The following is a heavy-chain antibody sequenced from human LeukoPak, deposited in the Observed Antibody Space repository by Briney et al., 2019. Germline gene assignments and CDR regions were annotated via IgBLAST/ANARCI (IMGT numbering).Heavy chain of an antibody. Sequence: SETLSLTCTVSGDSISSSSYYWGWIRQPPGKGLEWIGSIYYSGSTYYNPSLKSRVTISVDTSKNQFSLKLSSVTAADTAVYYCARVGYYDSSGQIDDAFDIWGQGTMVTVSS. V-gene: IGHV4-39*01. CDR1: GDSISSSSYY. J-gene: IGHJ3*02. CDR2: IYYSGST. D-gene: IGHD3-22*01. CDR3: ARVGYYDSSGQIDDAFDI.